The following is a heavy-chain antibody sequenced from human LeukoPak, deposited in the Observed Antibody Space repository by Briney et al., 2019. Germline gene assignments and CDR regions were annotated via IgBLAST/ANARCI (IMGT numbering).Heavy chain of an antibody. V-gene: IGHV1-2*02. CDR1: GYTFTGYY. CDR3: AREGAHTGAFDI. D-gene: IGHD1-14*01. CDR2: INPNSGGT. Sequence: GASVKVSCKASGYTFTGYYMHWVRQAPGQGLEWMGWINPNSGGTNYAQKFQGRVTMTRDTSISTTYMELSRLRSGDTAVYYCAREGAHTGAFDIWGQGTMVTVSS. J-gene: IGHJ3*02.